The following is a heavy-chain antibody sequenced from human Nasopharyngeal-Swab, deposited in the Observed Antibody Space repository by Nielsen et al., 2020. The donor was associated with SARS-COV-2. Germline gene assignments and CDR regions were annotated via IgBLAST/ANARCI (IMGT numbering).Heavy chain of an antibody. CDR1: GYTFTSYY. CDR2: INPSGGST. Sequence: SVNVSCKASGYTFTSYYMHWVRQAPGQGLEWMGIINPSGGSTSYAQKFQGRVTMTRDTSTSTVYMELSSLRSEDTAVYYCARDIVVVPAARGSWFDPWGQGTLVTVSS. D-gene: IGHD2-2*01. V-gene: IGHV1-46*01. J-gene: IGHJ5*02. CDR3: ARDIVVVPAARGSWFDP.